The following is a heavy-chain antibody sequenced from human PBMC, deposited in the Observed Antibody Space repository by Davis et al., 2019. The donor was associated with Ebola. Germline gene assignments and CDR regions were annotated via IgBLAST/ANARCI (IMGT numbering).Heavy chain of an antibody. D-gene: IGHD6-19*01. CDR1: GFTFSSYA. CDR3: ARDIAVAGNWFDP. V-gene: IGHV3-30-3*01. Sequence: GESLKISCAASGFTFSSYAMHWVRQAPGKGLEWVAVISYGGSNKYYADSVKGRFTISRDNSKNTLYLQMNSLRAEDTAVYYCARDIAVAGNWFDPWGQGTLVTVSS. J-gene: IGHJ5*02. CDR2: ISYGGSNK.